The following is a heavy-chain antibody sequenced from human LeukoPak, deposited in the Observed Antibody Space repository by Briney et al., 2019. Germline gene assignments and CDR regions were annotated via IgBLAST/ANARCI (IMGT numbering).Heavy chain of an antibody. V-gene: IGHV4-39*07. D-gene: IGHD3-3*01. CDR3: ARAWSRRDYYYYMDV. Sequence: PSETLSLTCTVSSGSISTRNYYWGWVRQTPGKALEWIGNIFYSGSTYYSPSLKSRVTMSVDTSKNQFSLKLSSVTAADTAVYYCARAWSRRDYYYYMDVWGKGTTVTVSS. CDR2: IFYSGST. J-gene: IGHJ6*03. CDR1: SGSISTRNYY.